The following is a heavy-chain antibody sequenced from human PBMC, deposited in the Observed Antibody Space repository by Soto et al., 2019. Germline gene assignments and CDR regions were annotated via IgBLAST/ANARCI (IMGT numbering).Heavy chain of an antibody. CDR2: ISASGSGT. Sequence: GGSLRLSCVASGFTFRNNAVTWVRQAPGQGLEYVSSISASGSGTFYAASVRGRFVISRDNGRGTMYLQMSSLRAEDTALYYCAKGVADRGIDSWGQGTLVTVSS. V-gene: IGHV3-23*01. J-gene: IGHJ4*02. CDR3: AKGVADRGIDS. CDR1: GFTFRNNA.